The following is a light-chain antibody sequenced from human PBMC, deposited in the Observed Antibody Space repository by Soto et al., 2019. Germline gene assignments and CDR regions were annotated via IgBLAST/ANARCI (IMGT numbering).Light chain of an antibody. Sequence: EIVLTQSPGTLSLSPGERATLSCRASQTVSSNYLAWYQQKPGQAPRLLIYAASTRATGIPDRFSGSRSGTDFSLSISRLEPEDFAVYYCQLYGTSPKPFGQGTKVEIK. CDR3: QLYGTSPKP. V-gene: IGKV3-20*01. J-gene: IGKJ1*01. CDR1: QTVSSNY. CDR2: AAS.